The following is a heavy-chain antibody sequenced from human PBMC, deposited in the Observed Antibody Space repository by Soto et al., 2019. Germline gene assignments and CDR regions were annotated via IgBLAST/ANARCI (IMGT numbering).Heavy chain of an antibody. V-gene: IGHV3-49*03. CDR2: ISGNGEII. Sequence: GGSLRVSCAAAGFNFSYYYIHWIRREPGKGLEWISYISGNGEIIQYAASVKGRFTISRDDSKSIAYLQMNSLKTEDTAVYYCTRDGVVVVTAIIYWGQGTLVTVSS. D-gene: IGHD2-21*02. CDR1: GFNFSYYY. CDR3: TRDGVVVVTAIIY. J-gene: IGHJ4*02.